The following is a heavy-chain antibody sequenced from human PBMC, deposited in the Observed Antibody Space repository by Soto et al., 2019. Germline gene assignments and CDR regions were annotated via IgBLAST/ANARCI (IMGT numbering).Heavy chain of an antibody. CDR2: INHSGST. CDR1: GGSFSGYY. J-gene: IGHJ4*02. CDR3: ARGYGRHFDY. Sequence: QVQLQQWGAGLFKPSETLSLTCAVYGGSFSGYYWNWIRQPPGKGLEWIGEINHSGSTNYNPSLKSRVSISVDTSKNQFSLKLSSVTAADTAVYYGARGYGRHFDYWGQGALVTVSS. V-gene: IGHV4-34*01. D-gene: IGHD3-10*01.